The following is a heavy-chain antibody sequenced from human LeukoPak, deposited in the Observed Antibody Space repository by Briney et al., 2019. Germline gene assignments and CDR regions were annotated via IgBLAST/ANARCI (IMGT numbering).Heavy chain of an antibody. J-gene: IGHJ4*02. CDR3: ARGRVGATTGFDY. CDR2: ISAYNGNT. CDR1: GYTFSSYG. D-gene: IGHD1-26*01. Sequence: ASVKVSCKTSGYTFSSYGVSWVRQAPGQGLEWMGWISAYNGNTNYAQKLQGRVTMTTDTSTSTAYMELSSLRSEDTAVYYCARGRVGATTGFDYWGQGTLVTVSS. V-gene: IGHV1-18*01.